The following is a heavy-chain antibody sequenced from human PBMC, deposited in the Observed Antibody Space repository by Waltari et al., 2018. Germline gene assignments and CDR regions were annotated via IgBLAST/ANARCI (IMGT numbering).Heavy chain of an antibody. Sequence: QVQLVQSGAEVKKPGASVKVSCKASGYTFTSYYMHWVRQAPGQGLEWMGIINPSGGSTSYAQKFQGRVTMTRDTSTSTVYMELSSLRSEDTAVYYCARSSTFTMVQGVINWFDPWGQGTLVTVSS. D-gene: IGHD3-10*01. V-gene: IGHV1-46*01. J-gene: IGHJ5*02. CDR1: GYTFTSYY. CDR2: INPSGGST. CDR3: ARSSTFTMVQGVINWFDP.